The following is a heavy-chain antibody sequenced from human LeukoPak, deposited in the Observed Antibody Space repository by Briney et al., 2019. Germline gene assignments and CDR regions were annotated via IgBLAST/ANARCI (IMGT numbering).Heavy chain of an antibody. J-gene: IGHJ1*01. CDR1: GGSFSGYY. CDR3: ARGSHDLSNRGSHGYFQH. Sequence: SETLSLTCAVYGGSFSGYYWSWIRQPPGKGLEWIGEINHSGSTNYNPSLKSRVTISVDTSKNQFSLKLSSVTAADTAVYYCARGSHDLSNRGSHGYFQHWGQGTLVTVSS. V-gene: IGHV4-34*01. D-gene: IGHD1-26*01. CDR2: INHSGST.